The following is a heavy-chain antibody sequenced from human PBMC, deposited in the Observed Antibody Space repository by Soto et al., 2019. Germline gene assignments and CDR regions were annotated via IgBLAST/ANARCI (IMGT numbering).Heavy chain of an antibody. J-gene: IGHJ4*02. V-gene: IGHV1-18*01. D-gene: IGHD3-22*01. CDR3: ARDDCVSSSCYIAN. Sequence: ASVKVSCKASGYTFTSYGISWVRQAPGQGLEWMGWISAYNGNTNYAQKLQDRVTMTTDTSTSTAYMELRSLRPDDTAMYYCARDDCVSSSCYIANWGQGTLVTVSS. CDR1: GYTFTSYG. CDR2: ISAYNGNT.